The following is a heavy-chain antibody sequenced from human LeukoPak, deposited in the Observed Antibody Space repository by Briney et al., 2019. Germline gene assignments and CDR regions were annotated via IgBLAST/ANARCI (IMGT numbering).Heavy chain of an antibody. CDR3: ARVERGYSGYDS. V-gene: IGHV1-8*01. D-gene: IGHD5-12*01. J-gene: IGHJ5*02. CDR2: MNPNSGNT. CDR1: GYTLTELS. Sequence: ASVKVSCKVSGYTLTELSMHWVRQAPGKGLEWMGWMNPNSGNTGHAQKFQGRVTMTRNTSISTAYMELSSLRSEDTAVYYCARVERGYSGYDSWGQGTLVTVSS.